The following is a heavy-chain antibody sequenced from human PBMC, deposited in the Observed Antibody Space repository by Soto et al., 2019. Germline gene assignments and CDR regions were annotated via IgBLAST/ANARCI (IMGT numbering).Heavy chain of an antibody. CDR3: ARGGEDDYGDYGWFDP. CDR2: IHYSGST. Sequence: SETLSLTCTVSGGSISNYYWSWIRQPPGKGLEWIGYIHYSGSTCYNPSLKSRVTISVDTSKNQFSLKLSSVTAADTAVYYCARGGEDDYGDYGWFDPWGQGTLVTVSS. J-gene: IGHJ5*02. D-gene: IGHD4-17*01. CDR1: GGSISNYY. V-gene: IGHV4-59*12.